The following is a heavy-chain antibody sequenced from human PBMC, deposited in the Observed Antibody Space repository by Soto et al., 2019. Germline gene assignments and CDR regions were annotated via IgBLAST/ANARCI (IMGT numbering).Heavy chain of an antibody. D-gene: IGHD3-22*01. Sequence: QVQLVQSGAEVKKPGSSVKVSCKASGGTFSNYALSWVRQAPGQGLEWMGDIIPIFGTTNNAQKFQGRVTITADEATSTAYMERSSLRSEDTAVYYCASRGGRAYYDTSGYGWGQGTLVTVSS. CDR3: ASRGGRAYYDTSGYG. CDR1: GGTFSNYA. V-gene: IGHV1-69*12. CDR2: IIPIFGTT. J-gene: IGHJ1*01.